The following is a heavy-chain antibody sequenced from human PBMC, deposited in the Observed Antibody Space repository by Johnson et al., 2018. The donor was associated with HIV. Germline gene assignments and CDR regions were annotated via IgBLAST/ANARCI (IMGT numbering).Heavy chain of an antibody. D-gene: IGHD6-19*01. V-gene: IGHV3-20*04. CDR3: ARDRQAVRGTFDI. Sequence: VQLVESGGGVVRPGGSLRLSCTASGFMFDDYGMNWVRQAPGKGLEWVSGINWNGGSTGYAYSMKGRFTISRDNAKNSLYLQMNSLRAEDTALYYCARDRQAVRGTFDIWGQGTMVTVSS. J-gene: IGHJ3*02. CDR1: GFMFDDYG. CDR2: INWNGGST.